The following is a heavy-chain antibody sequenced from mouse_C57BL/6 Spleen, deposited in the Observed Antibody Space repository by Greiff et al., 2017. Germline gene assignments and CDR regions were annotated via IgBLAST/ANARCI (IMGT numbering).Heavy chain of an antibody. D-gene: IGHD1-1*01. V-gene: IGHV1-82*01. CDR2: IYPGDGDT. CDR1: GYAFSSSW. J-gene: IGHJ4*01. Sequence: VQLQQSGPELVKPGASVKISCKASGYAFSSSWMNWVKQRPGKGLEWIGRIYPGDGDTNYNGKFKGKATLTADKSSSTAYMHLSSLTSEDSAVYFCARYITTVVEGYYYAMDYWGQGTSVTVSS. CDR3: ARYITTVVEGYYYAMDY.